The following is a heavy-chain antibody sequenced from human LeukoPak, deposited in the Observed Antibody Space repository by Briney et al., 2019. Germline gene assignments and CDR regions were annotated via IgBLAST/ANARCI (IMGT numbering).Heavy chain of an antibody. D-gene: IGHD5-18*01. CDR3: ARQTTVAYSLRWDY. Sequence: SETLSLTCTVSGGSMSSGSYYWGWLRQPPGKGLEWIGSIFYSGTTYYNPSLESRVTISVDTSKNQFSLKVSSVTAADTAVYYCARQTTVAYSLRWDYWGQGTLVTVSS. J-gene: IGHJ4*02. V-gene: IGHV4-39*01. CDR1: GGSMSSGSYY. CDR2: IFYSGTT.